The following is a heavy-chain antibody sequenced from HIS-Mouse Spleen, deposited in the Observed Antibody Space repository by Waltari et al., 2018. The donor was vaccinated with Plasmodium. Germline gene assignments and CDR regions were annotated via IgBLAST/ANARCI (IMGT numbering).Heavy chain of an antibody. CDR3: ARSLVRGSSVGFDY. V-gene: IGHV4-31*03. D-gene: IGHD6-6*01. Sequence: QVQLQESGPGLVKPSQTLSLTCTVSGGSISSGGYFWSWIRPHPGKGLEWIGYIYYSGSTYDNPSRKSRVTISVDTSKNQFSLKRSSVTAADTAVYYCARSLVRGSSVGFDYWGQGTLVTVSS. J-gene: IGHJ4*02. CDR1: GGSISSGGYF. CDR2: IYYSGST.